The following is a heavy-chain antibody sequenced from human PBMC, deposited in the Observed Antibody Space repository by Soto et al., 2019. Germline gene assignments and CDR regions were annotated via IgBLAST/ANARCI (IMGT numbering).Heavy chain of an antibody. D-gene: IGHD6-6*01. CDR2: STNSGSTK. Sequence: LRLSCAASGFPFSDYYMSWIRQAPGKGLAWVSHSTNSGSTKYYADAVKGRFTISRDNAKNSLFLQMNSLRAEDSAVYYCARTLAGRFDYWGQGTPVTVSS. J-gene: IGHJ4*02. CDR3: ARTLAGRFDY. CDR1: GFPFSDYY. V-gene: IGHV3-11*01.